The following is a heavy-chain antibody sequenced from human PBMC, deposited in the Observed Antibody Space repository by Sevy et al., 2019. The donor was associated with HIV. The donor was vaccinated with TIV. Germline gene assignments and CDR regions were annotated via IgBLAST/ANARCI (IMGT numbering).Heavy chain of an antibody. CDR2: ISGSGDDTI. V-gene: IGHV3-11*01. D-gene: IGHD4-17*01. CDR3: ARDHVKDGDLGDYYYYAMDV. CDR1: GFILSDYY. Sequence: GRSLRLSCAASGFILSDYYMSWVRQAPGKGLEWVSYISGSGDDTIYYADSVKGRFTISRDNTKNSVYLQMNSLRAEDTAVYYCARDHVKDGDLGDYYYYAMDVWGQGTTVTVSS. J-gene: IGHJ6*02.